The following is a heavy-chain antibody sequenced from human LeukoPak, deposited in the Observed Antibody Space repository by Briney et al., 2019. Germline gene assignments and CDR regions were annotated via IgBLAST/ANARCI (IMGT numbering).Heavy chain of an antibody. J-gene: IGHJ4*02. D-gene: IGHD3-22*01. CDR2: VSGSGGTT. CDR3: AKSDYYDSSGHPSSFEY. CDR1: GFPFSSYA. Sequence: PGGSLRPSCAASGFPFSSYAMSWVRQAPGRALEWVSAVSGSGGTTYYTDSVKGRFTISRDNSENTLYLQMNSLRAEDTAVYYCAKSDYYDSSGHPSSFEYWGQGTLVTVSS. V-gene: IGHV3-23*01.